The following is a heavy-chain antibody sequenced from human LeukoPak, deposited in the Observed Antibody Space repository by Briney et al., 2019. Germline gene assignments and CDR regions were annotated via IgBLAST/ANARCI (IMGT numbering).Heavy chain of an antibody. CDR3: AKAATGGNSDY. D-gene: IGHD4-23*01. CDR1: GFTFSSYA. J-gene: IGHJ4*02. CDR2: ISYDGSNK. V-gene: IGHV3-30*04. Sequence: GRSLRLSCAASGFTFSSYAMHWVRQAPGKGLEWVAVISYDGSNKYYADSVKGRFTISRDNSKNTLYLQMNSLRAEDTAVYYCAKAATGGNSDYWGQGTLVTVSS.